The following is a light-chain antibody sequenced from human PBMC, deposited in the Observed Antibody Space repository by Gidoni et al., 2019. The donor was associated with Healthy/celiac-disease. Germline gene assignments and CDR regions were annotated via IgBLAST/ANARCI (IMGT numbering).Light chain of an antibody. CDR1: QTIASY. Sequence: DIQMTQSPSSLSASVGDRVTITCRASQTIASYLNWYHQKPGKAPKLLIYAASNLQSGVPSRFSGSGSGTDFTLTISSLQPEDFATYYCQQSYSTPGTFXQXTKLEIK. CDR3: QQSYSTPGT. V-gene: IGKV1-39*01. CDR2: AAS. J-gene: IGKJ2*02.